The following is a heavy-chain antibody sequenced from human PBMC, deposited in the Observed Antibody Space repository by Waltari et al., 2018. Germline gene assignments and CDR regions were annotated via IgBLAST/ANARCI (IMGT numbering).Heavy chain of an antibody. D-gene: IGHD3-16*01. CDR1: GYSISSGYY. V-gene: IGHV4-38-2*01. CDR2: IYHSGST. Sequence: QVQLQESGPGLVKPSETLSLTCAVSGYSISSGYYWGWIRQPPGKGLEWIGSIYHSGSTYYNPSLKSRVTISVDTSKNQFSLKLGSVTAADTAVYYWAGLSVLSGYDYIWGSLGFDYWGQGTLVTVPS. CDR3: AGLSVLSGYDYIWGSLGFDY. J-gene: IGHJ4*02.